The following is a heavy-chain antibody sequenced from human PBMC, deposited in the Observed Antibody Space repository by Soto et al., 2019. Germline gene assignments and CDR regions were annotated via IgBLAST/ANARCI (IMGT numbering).Heavy chain of an antibody. Sequence: QVQLVQSRGEVKKPGASVKVSCKTSGYSFTTYGISWVRQAPGQGLEWMGWISGYNGNTNYAQKLQGRVTMTTDTSTNTAYMELRSLRSEDTAVYYWAREAAAPYYYYGMDVWGQGSTVTV. D-gene: IGHD6-25*01. CDR1: GYSFTTYG. CDR2: ISGYNGNT. CDR3: AREAAAPYYYYGMDV. V-gene: IGHV1-18*01. J-gene: IGHJ6*02.